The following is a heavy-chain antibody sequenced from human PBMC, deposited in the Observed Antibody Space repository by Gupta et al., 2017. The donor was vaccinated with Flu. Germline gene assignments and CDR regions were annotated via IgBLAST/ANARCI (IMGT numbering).Heavy chain of an antibody. J-gene: IGHJ4*02. CDR2: IKSKSEVGTT. V-gene: IGHV3-15*01. D-gene: IGHD2-8*01. CDR1: GITFTNAW. Sequence: EVQLVESGGDFVELGGSLRLSCAASGITFTNAWMSVVRQAPGKGLEWVGRIKSKSEVGTTDYAAPVKGRFTISRDDSKNTLYLQMNSLKTEDTALYYCTTVRPDGTIYFDHWGQGTLVTVSS. CDR3: TTVRPDGTIYFDH.